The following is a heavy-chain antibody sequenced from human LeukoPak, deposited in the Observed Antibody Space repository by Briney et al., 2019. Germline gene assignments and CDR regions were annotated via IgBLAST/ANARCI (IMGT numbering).Heavy chain of an antibody. J-gene: IGHJ4*02. CDR1: GYTFTSYG. Sequence: ASVKVSCKASGYTFTSYGISWVRQAPGQGLEWMGWISAYNGNTNYAQKLQGRVTTTTDTSTSTAYMEPRSLRSDDTAVYYCARDLNWGAAASWFDYWGQGTLVTVSS. CDR2: ISAYNGNT. V-gene: IGHV1-18*04. CDR3: ARDLNWGAAASWFDY. D-gene: IGHD6-13*01.